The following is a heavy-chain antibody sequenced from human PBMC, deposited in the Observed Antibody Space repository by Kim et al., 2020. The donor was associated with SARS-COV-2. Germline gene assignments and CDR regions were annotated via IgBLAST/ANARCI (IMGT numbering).Heavy chain of an antibody. CDR2: IYPGDSDT. V-gene: IGHV5-51*01. CDR3: ARHRAIAAGGTYYFYGMDV. CDR1: GYTFTSYW. J-gene: IGHJ6*02. Sequence: GESLQISCKGSGYTFTSYWIAWVRQMPGKGLEWMGIIYPGDSDTRYSPSFQGQVTISADKSISTAYLQWSSLKASDTAMYYCARHRAIAAGGTYYFYGMDVWGQGTTVTVSS. D-gene: IGHD6-13*01.